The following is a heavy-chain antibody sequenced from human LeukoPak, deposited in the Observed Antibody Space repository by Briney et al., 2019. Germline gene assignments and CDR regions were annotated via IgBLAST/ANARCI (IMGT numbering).Heavy chain of an antibody. V-gene: IGHV4-59*08. CDR1: GGSISSYY. CDR3: ARIRFFHVGFDY. Sequence: SETLSLTCTVSGGSISSYYWSWIRQPPGKGLEWIGYIYYSGSTNYNPSLKSRVTISVDTSKNQFSLKLSSVTAADTAAYYCARIRFFHVGFDYWGQGTLVTVSS. D-gene: IGHD1-26*01. CDR2: IYYSGST. J-gene: IGHJ4*02.